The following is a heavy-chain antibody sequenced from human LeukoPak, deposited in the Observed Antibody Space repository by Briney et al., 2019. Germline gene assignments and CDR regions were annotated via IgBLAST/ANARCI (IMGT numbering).Heavy chain of an antibody. CDR3: AKNDY. J-gene: IGHJ4*02. CDR1: GFSLSTYG. CDR2: IRYDGTNK. Sequence: PGGSLRLSCTTSGFSLSTYGMHWVRQAPGKGPEWVAFIRYDGTNKNYAESVRGRFTISRDTSKNTMYLQMNSLKAEDTAVYYCAKNDYWGQGTLVTVSS. V-gene: IGHV3-30*02.